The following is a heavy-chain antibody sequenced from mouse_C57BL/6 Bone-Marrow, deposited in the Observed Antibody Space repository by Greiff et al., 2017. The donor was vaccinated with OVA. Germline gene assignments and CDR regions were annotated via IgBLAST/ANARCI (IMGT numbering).Heavy chain of an antibody. CDR3: ARHGLGRGCAY. Sequence: EVKLMESGGGLVQPGGSLKLSCAASGFTFSDYYMYWVRQTPEKRLAWVAYISNGGGSTYYPDTVKGRFTISRDNAKNTLYLQMSRLKSEDTAMYYCARHGLGRGCAYWGQGTLVTVSA. V-gene: IGHV5-12*01. CDR1: GFTFSDYY. CDR2: ISNGGGST. D-gene: IGHD4-1*01. J-gene: IGHJ3*01.